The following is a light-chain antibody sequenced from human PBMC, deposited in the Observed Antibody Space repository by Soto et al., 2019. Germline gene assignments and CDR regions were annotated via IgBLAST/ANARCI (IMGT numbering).Light chain of an antibody. Sequence: SALTQPASVSGSPGQSITSACTGTSSDVGGYNYVSWYQQHPGKAPKLMIYEVSDRPSGVSNRFSGSKSGNTASLTISGLQAEDEADYYCSSYTITSTYVFGTGTKVTVL. CDR1: SSDVGGYNY. J-gene: IGLJ1*01. CDR2: EVS. V-gene: IGLV2-14*01. CDR3: SSYTITSTYV.